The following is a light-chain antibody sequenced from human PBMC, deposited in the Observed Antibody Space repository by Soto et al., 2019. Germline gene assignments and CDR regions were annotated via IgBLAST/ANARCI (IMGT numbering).Light chain of an antibody. CDR1: QSISNY. V-gene: IGKV1-33*01. CDR3: QQYGNLPYT. Sequence: IQLTQSPSSLSASVVDRVSVSCRASQSISNYLTWYQQKPGKAPRLLIYDVSKLQTGVPSRFSGSGSGTDFTFTISSLQPEDIATYCCQQYGNLPYTFGPGTKVDIK. J-gene: IGKJ2*01. CDR2: DVS.